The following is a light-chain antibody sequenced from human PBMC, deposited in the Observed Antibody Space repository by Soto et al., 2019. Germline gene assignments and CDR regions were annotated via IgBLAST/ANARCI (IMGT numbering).Light chain of an antibody. CDR1: QSVSSSY. CDR2: GAS. CDR3: QQYGSLPDFA. J-gene: IGKJ3*01. Sequence: EIVLTQSPGPLSLSPGERATLSCRASQSVSSSYLAWYQQKPGQAPRLLIYGASSRATGIPDRFSGSGSGTDFTLTISRLEPEDFAVYYCQQYGSLPDFAFGPGTKVDIK. V-gene: IGKV3-20*01.